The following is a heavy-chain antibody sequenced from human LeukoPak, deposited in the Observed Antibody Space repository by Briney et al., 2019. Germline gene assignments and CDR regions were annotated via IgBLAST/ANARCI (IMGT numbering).Heavy chain of an antibody. CDR3: ARDVRHAFDI. J-gene: IGHJ3*02. V-gene: IGHV3-74*01. D-gene: IGHD6-6*01. CDR1: GFTFSSYW. CDR2: INADGRST. Sequence: GGSLRLSCAASGFTFSSYWMHWVRQAPGKGLVWVSRINADGRSTPYADSVKGRFTISRDNAKNTLYLQMNSLRAEDTAVYYCARDVRHAFDIWGQGTMVTVPS.